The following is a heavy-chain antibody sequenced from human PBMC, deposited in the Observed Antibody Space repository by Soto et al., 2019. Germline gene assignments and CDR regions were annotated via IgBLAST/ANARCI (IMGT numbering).Heavy chain of an antibody. CDR1: GGSINSRTYY. J-gene: IGHJ6*03. Sequence: PSETLSLTCAVSGGSINSRTYYWGWIRQPPGKGLEWIGSIHYSGDTYFNPSLKSRVTLSVDTSKNQFSLNLSSVTAADTAVYYCARHTMVRGVIITGYYMDVWGKGTTVTVSS. CDR2: IHYSGDT. D-gene: IGHD3-10*01. CDR3: ARHTMVRGVIITGYYMDV. V-gene: IGHV4-39*01.